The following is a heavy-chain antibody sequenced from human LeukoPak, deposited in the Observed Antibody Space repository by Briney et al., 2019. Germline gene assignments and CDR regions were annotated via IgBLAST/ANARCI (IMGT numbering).Heavy chain of an antibody. CDR3: ARAKGATRAFDI. CDR2: INSDGSST. D-gene: IGHD2-15*01. J-gene: IGHJ3*02. V-gene: IGHV3-74*01. Sequence: GGSLRLSCAASGFTFSSYWMHWVRQAPGKGLVWVSRINSDGSSTSYADSVKGRFTISRDNAKNSLYLQMNSLRAEDTAVYYCARAKGATRAFDIWGQGTMVTVSS. CDR1: GFTFSSYW.